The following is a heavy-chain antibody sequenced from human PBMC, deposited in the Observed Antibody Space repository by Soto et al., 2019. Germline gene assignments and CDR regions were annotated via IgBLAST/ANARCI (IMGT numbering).Heavy chain of an antibody. V-gene: IGHV4-39*01. J-gene: IGHJ4*02. Sequence: SETLSLTCTVSGGSLISSSYYWGWIRQPPGKGLEWIGSIYYSGSTYYNPSLKSRVTISVDTSKNQFSLKLNSVTAADTAVYYCARHGARSGWYYFDYWGQGSLVTVSS. CDR2: IYYSGST. CDR1: GGSLISSSYY. D-gene: IGHD6-19*01. CDR3: ARHGARSGWYYFDY.